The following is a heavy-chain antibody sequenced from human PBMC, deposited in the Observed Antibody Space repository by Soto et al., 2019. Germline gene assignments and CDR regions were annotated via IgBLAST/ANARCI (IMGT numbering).Heavy chain of an antibody. CDR2: IIPILGTA. CDR3: AREVSYSGYDFNYYYYYGMDV. D-gene: IGHD5-12*01. CDR1: GGTFSSYA. Sequence: QVQLVQSGAEVKKPGSSVKVSCKASGGTFSSYAISWVRQAPGQGLEWMGGIIPILGTANYAQKFQGRVTITADESTSTAYMELSSLRSEDTAVYYCAREVSYSGYDFNYYYYYGMDVWGQGTTVTVSS. V-gene: IGHV1-69*01. J-gene: IGHJ6*02.